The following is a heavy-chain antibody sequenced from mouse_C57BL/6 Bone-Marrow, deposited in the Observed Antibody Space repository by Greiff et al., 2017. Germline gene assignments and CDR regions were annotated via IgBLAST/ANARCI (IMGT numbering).Heavy chain of an antibody. V-gene: IGHV14-2*01. D-gene: IGHD2-3*01. CDR2: LDPADGET. CDR1: GFTIKDYY. J-gene: IGHJ2*01. Sequence: VQLQQSGAELVKPGASVKLSCTASGFTIKDYYMHWVKQRTEQGLEWIGRLDPADGETKYAPKFPGKATITADTSSNTAYLQLSSLTSEDTAVYYCASYDGYPIFDYWGQGTTLTVSS. CDR3: ASYDGYPIFDY.